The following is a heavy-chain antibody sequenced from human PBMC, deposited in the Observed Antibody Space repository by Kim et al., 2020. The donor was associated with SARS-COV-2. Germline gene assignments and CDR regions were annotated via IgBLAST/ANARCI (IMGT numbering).Heavy chain of an antibody. V-gene: IGHV4-39*01. CDR1: GGSISNTDYY. J-gene: IGHJ5*02. CDR2: IYYSGTT. Sequence: SETLSLTCTVSGGSISNTDYYWGWIRQPPGKGLEWIGSIYYSGTTYYNSSLKSRVSISVDTSNNQFSLKLSSVTAADTAVYYCARQTKQGVPRWFDPWG. CDR3: ARQTKQGVPRWFDP. D-gene: IGHD3-16*01.